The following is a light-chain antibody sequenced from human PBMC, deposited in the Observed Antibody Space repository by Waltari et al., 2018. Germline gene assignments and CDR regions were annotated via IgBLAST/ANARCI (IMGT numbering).Light chain of an antibody. CDR1: QSVGSSS. V-gene: IGKV3-20*01. CDR2: RAS. J-gene: IGKJ1*01. Sequence: EIVLTQSPGTESLSPGERVTLSCRASQSVGSSSLAWYQQKPGQAPRLVIYRASRWATGIPDRFSGSGSGTDFSLTISRLEPEDFAVYYCQQHGTLPATFGQGTKVEIK. CDR3: QQHGTLPAT.